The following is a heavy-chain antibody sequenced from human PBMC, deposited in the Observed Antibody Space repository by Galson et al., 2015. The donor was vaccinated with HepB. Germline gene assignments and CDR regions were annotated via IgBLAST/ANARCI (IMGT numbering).Heavy chain of an antibody. CDR3: AKDLIAVAGTGSY. CDR2: ISYDGSNK. D-gene: IGHD6-19*01. CDR1: GFTFSSYG. Sequence: SLRLSCAASGFTFSSYGMHWVRQAPGKGLEWVAVISYDGSNKYYADSVKGRFTISRDNSKNTLYLQMNSLRAEDTAVYYCAKDLIAVAGTGSYWGQGTLVTVSS. J-gene: IGHJ4*02. V-gene: IGHV3-30*18.